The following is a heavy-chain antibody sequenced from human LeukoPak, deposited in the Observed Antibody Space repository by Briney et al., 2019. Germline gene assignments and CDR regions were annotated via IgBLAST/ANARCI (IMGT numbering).Heavy chain of an antibody. CDR3: ARRGGTAAGNCFDY. D-gene: IGHD6-13*01. Sequence: SETLSLTCTVSGGSISNSFYYWGWIRQPPGKGLEWIGSVYSGGGGNYYNPSLKSRVTVSVDTSKNQFSLKVTYVTAADTAVYYCARRGGTAAGNCFDYWGQGTLVTVSS. CDR2: VYSGGGGN. CDR1: GGSISNSFYY. J-gene: IGHJ4*02. V-gene: IGHV4-39*01.